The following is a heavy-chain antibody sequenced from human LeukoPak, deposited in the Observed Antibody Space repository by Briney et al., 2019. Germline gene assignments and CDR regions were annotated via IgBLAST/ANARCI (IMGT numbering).Heavy chain of an antibody. CDR1: GLTFRNYG. D-gene: IGHD3-10*01. Sequence: GGSLRLSCAASGLTFRNYGMNWVRQPTGKGREWVSAISGSGDSTYHADSVRGRFTVSRDNSKNTLYLQMKSLRAEDTAVYYCAKVAGSGSYLADPFDIWGHGTVVTVSS. CDR3: AKVAGSGSYLADPFDI. J-gene: IGHJ3*02. V-gene: IGHV3-23*01. CDR2: ISGSGDST.